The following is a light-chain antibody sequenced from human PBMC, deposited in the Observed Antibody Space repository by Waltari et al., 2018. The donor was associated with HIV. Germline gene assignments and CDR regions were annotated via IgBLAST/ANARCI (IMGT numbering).Light chain of an antibody. V-gene: IGLV3-21*04. CDR3: QVWDSSSDHWV. CDR1: NIGSKS. Sequence: SYVLTQPPSVSVAPGKTARITCGGNNIGSKSVQWYQQKPGQAPVLVIYYDSDRPSGIPERFSGSNSGNTATLTISRVEAGDEADYYCQVWDSSSDHWVFGGGTKLTVL. CDR2: YDS. J-gene: IGLJ3*02.